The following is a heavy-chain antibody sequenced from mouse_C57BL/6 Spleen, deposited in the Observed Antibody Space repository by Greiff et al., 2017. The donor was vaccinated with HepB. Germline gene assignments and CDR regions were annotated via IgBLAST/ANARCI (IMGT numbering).Heavy chain of an antibody. CDR1: GYSITSGYY. V-gene: IGHV3-6*01. D-gene: IGHD1-1*01. CDR3: ARYNTTVVDTWYFDV. Sequence: DVKLQESGPGLVKPSQSLSLTCSVTGYSITSGYYWNWIRQFPGNKLEWMGYISYDGSNNYNPSLKNRISITRDTSKNQFFLKLNSVTTEDTATYYCARYNTTVVDTWYFDVWGTGTTVTVSS. J-gene: IGHJ1*03. CDR2: ISYDGSN.